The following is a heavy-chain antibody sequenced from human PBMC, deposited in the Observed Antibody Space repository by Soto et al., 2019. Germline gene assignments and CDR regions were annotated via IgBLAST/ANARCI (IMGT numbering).Heavy chain of an antibody. CDR2: ITDPGGDT. Sequence: HPVGSLRFSCLASGITFGTRAMRWVRQATGEALEGVSTITDPGGDTKYADSGRGRFTMSRDNSKKTLYLQMNGLRVEDAALYYSARGSTGSYPGSRMFDFWGRGT. V-gene: IGHV3-23*01. D-gene: IGHD3-10*01. J-gene: IGHJ4*02. CDR3: ARGSTGSYPGSRMFDF. CDR1: GITFGTRA.